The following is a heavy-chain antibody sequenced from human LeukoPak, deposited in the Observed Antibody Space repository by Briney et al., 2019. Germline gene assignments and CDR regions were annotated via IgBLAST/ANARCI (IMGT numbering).Heavy chain of an antibody. CDR2: ISGSGGST. D-gene: IGHD5-24*01. V-gene: IGHV3-23*01. CDR3: APRSDGSPPWGAFDI. Sequence: PGGSLRLSCAASGVTFSSYAMSWDREAPREGLEWVSAISGSGGSTYYADSVKGRFTISRDNSKNTLYLQMNSLRAEDTAVYYCAPRSDGSPPWGAFDIWGQGTMVTVSS. J-gene: IGHJ3*02. CDR1: GVTFSSYA.